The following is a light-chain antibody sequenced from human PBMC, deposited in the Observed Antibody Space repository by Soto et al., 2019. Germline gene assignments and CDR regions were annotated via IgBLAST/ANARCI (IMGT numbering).Light chain of an antibody. Sequence: QSVLTQPPSVSGAPGQRVTISCTGSSSNIGAGYDVHWYQQLPGTAPKLLIYGNSNRPSGVPDRFSGSKSGTSASLAITGSQADDEADYSCQAYDSSLFYVFGTGTKVTV. CDR2: GNS. CDR3: QAYDSSLFYV. CDR1: SSNIGAGYD. J-gene: IGLJ1*01. V-gene: IGLV1-40*01.